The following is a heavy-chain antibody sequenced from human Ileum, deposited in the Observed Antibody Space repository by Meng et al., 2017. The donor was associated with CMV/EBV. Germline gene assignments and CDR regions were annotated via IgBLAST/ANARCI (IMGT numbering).Heavy chain of an antibody. CDR3: VKMDSAMVPSDF. Sequence: SCAASGFTFSSFAMTWVRQAPGKGLEWVSAINYNGGSTYYLDSVKGRFTISRDNSRNTVSLQMNSLRAEDTAVYFCVKMDSAMVPSDFWGQGTLVTVSS. CDR1: GFTFSSFA. J-gene: IGHJ4*02. V-gene: IGHV3-23*01. D-gene: IGHD5-18*01. CDR2: INYNGGST.